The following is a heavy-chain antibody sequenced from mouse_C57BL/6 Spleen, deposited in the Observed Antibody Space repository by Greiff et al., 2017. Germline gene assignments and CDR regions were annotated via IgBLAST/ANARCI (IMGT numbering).Heavy chain of an antibody. V-gene: IGHV1-55*01. CDR2: IYPGSGST. CDR3: VRAREGNSYYYAMDY. CDR1: GYTFTSYW. J-gene: IGHJ4*01. D-gene: IGHD2-1*01. Sequence: VQLQQPGAELVKPGASVKMSCKASGYTFTSYWITWVKQRPGQGLEWIGDIYPGSGSTNYNEKFKSKATLTVDTSSSTAYMQLSSLTSEDSAVYYCVRAREGNSYYYAMDYRGQGTSVTVSS.